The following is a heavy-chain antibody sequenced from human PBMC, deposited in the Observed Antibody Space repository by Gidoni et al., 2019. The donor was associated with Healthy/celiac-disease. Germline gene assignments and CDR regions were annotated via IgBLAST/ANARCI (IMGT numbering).Heavy chain of an antibody. CDR2: ISSSSSYI. J-gene: IGHJ5*02. D-gene: IGHD2-2*01. CDR3: ARGPKYCSSTSCYGGSDP. V-gene: IGHV3-21*01. Sequence: EVQLVESGGGLVKPGGSLSLSCAASAFTFSSSTMNWVRQAPGKGLEWVSSISSSSSYIYYADSVKGRFTISRDNAKNSLYLQMNSLRAEDTAVYYCARGPKYCSSTSCYGGSDPWGQGTLVTVSS. CDR1: AFTFSSST.